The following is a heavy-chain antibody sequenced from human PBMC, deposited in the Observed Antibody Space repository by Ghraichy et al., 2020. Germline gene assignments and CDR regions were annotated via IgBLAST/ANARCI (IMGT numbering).Heavy chain of an antibody. D-gene: IGHD3-3*01. J-gene: IGHJ4*02. Sequence: SETLSLTCAVSGGSFSDYYWSWVRQPPGKGLEWIGEINPSGSTNYNPSLKSRVSMSVDTSKKHFSLELSSVTAADTAVYYCARGRQYYNFLSGYYIADYWGQGTLVTVSS. CDR2: INPSGST. CDR3: ARGRQYYNFLSGYYIADY. CDR1: GGSFSDYY. V-gene: IGHV4-34*01.